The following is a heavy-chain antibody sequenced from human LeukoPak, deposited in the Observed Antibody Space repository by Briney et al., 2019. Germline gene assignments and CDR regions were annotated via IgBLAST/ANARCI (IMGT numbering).Heavy chain of an antibody. D-gene: IGHD6-13*01. CDR2: IYYKGNT. J-gene: IGHJ4*02. V-gene: IGHV4-39*07. CDR3: GREVAAAGPSYFDY. CDR1: GGSISSRSYF. Sequence: SETLSLTCTVSGGSISSRSYFWGWIRQPPGKGLEWIGSIYYKGNTYFNPSLKSRVTISEDTSKNQFSLKLNSLTAADTAVYYCGREVAAAGPSYFDYWGQGTLVTVSS.